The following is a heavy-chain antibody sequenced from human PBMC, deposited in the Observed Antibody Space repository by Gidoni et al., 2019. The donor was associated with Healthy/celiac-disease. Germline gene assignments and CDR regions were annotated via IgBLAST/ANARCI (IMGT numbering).Heavy chain of an antibody. J-gene: IGHJ4*02. Sequence: QVQLQQWGAGLLKPSATLSLTCAVYGGSFSGYYWHWIRQPPGKGLEGLGEINHSGSTNYNPSLKSRVTISVETAKNQFSLKLSSVTAADTAVYYCARASKKYDYIWGSYRSFYFDYWGQGTLVTVSS. D-gene: IGHD3-16*02. CDR3: ARASKKYDYIWGSYRSFYFDY. CDR1: GGSFSGYY. V-gene: IGHV4-34*01. CDR2: INHSGST.